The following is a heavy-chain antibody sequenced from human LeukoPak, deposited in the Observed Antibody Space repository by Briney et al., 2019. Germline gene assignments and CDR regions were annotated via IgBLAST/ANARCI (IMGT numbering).Heavy chain of an antibody. D-gene: IGHD3-10*01. J-gene: IGHJ5*02. CDR3: AREYGRCYGSGRLDP. V-gene: IGHV4-59*01. CDR1: GGSISSYY. Sequence: KPSETLSLTCTVSGGSISSYYWSWIRQPPGRGLEWIGYIYYSGSTNYNPSLKSRVTISVDTSKNQFSLKLSSVTAADTAVYYCAREYGRCYGSGRLDPWGQGTLVTVSS. CDR2: IYYSGST.